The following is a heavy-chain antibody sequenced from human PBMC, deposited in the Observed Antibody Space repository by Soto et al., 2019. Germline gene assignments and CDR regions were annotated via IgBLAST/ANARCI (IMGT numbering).Heavy chain of an antibody. CDR2: ISAYNGNT. CDR3: ARERSHYDILTGYYKGLNWFDP. Sequence: ASVKVSCKASGYTFTSYGISWVRQAPGQGLEWMGWISAYNGNTNYVQKLQGRVTMTTDTSTSTAYMELRSLRSDDTAVYYCARERSHYDILTGYYKGLNWFDPWGQGTLVTVSS. V-gene: IGHV1-18*01. D-gene: IGHD3-9*01. J-gene: IGHJ5*02. CDR1: GYTFTSYG.